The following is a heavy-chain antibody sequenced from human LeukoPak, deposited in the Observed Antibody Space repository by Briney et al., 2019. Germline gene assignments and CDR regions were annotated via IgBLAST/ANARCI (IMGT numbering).Heavy chain of an antibody. Sequence: GGSQRLSCAASGFTFSSYAMSWVRQAPGKGLEWVAFIRYDGSNKYYADSVKGRFTISRDNSKNTLYLQMNSLRAEDTAVYYCARDLMGIAYRGAFYYWGQGTLVTVSS. CDR1: GFTFSSYA. CDR3: ARDLMGIAYRGAFYY. V-gene: IGHV3-30*02. CDR2: IRYDGSNK. D-gene: IGHD6-13*01. J-gene: IGHJ4*02.